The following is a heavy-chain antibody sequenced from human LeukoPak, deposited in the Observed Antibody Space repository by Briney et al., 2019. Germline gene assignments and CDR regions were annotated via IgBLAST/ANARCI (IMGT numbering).Heavy chain of an antibody. CDR3: ARGHYYDSSGYNYYYYMDV. J-gene: IGHJ6*03. Sequence: SETLSLTCTVSGYSISSGYYWGWIRQPPGKGLEWIGRIYTSGSTNYNPSLKSRVTMSVDTSKNQFSLKLSSVTAADTAVYYCARGHYYDSSGYNYYYYMDVWGKGTTVTVSS. D-gene: IGHD3-22*01. CDR2: IYTSGST. V-gene: IGHV4-38-2*02. CDR1: GYSISSGYY.